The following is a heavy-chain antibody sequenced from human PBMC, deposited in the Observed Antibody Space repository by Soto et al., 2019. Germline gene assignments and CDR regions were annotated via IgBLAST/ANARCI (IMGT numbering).Heavy chain of an antibody. CDR2: IRGFSPYT. CDR3: ARDRGYDAHDYYYNAMDV. Sequence: PRLSCISSGFTFRTYTLNWVRQAPGRGMEWVSGIRGFSPYTFYAESVKGRFTISRDNAKNSLYLQMNSLRAEDTAVYYCARDRGYDAHDYYYNAMDVWGQGTTVTVSS. D-gene: IGHD2-15*01. V-gene: IGHV3-21*01. CDR1: GFTFRTYT. J-gene: IGHJ6*02.